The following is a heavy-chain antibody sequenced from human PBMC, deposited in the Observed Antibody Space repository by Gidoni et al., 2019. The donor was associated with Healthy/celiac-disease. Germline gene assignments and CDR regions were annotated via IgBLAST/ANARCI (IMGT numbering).Heavy chain of an antibody. CDR2: IKSKTDGGTP. CDR1: GLTFSTAW. V-gene: IGHV3-15*07. D-gene: IGHD3-10*01. Sequence: GSLRLSCAASGLTFSTAWMNWVRQAPGKGLEWVGRIKSKTDGGTPDYAAPVKGRFTISRDDSKNKLYLKMNSLKTEDTAVYYCTTTYYYGSGSYYKLHYWGQGTLVAVSS. J-gene: IGHJ4*02. CDR3: TTTYYYGSGSYYKLHY.